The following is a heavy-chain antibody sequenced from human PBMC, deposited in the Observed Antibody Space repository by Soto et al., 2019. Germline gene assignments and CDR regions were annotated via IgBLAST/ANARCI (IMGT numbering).Heavy chain of an antibody. D-gene: IGHD3-9*01. Sequence: SETLSLTCSVSGDSINSDKYYWGWIRQPPGKGLEWIGSIYYRGNTYYNPSLQTRVTISPDKSKSQFSLKLNSVTAADSAVYFCARLEGLATISYSFDFWGQGALVTVSS. V-gene: IGHV4-39*01. CDR1: GDSINSDKYY. CDR2: IYYRGNT. J-gene: IGHJ4*01. CDR3: ARLEGLATISYSFDF.